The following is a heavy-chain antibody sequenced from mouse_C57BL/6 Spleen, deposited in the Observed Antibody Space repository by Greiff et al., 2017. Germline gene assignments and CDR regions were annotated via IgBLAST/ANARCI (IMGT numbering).Heavy chain of an antibody. CDR1: GYTFTSYW. CDR2: IYPGSGST. D-gene: IGHD2-1*01. CDR3: ARDGNYSGFAY. V-gene: IGHV1-55*01. J-gene: IGHJ3*01. Sequence: QVQLQQPGAELVKPGASVKMSCKASGYTFTSYWITWVKQRPGQGLEWIGDIYPGSGSTKYNEKFKSKATLTVDTSSSTSYMQLSSLTSEDSAVYYCARDGNYSGFAYWGQGTLVTVSA.